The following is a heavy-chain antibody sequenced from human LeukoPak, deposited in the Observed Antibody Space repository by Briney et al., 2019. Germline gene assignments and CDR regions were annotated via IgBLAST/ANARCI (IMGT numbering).Heavy chain of an antibody. CDR1: GFTFSSYG. V-gene: IGHV3-33*01. Sequence: GGSLRLSCAASGFTFSSYGMQWVRQAPGKGLEWVAVIWYDGSSKYYTDSVKGRFTISRDNSKDTLYLQMNSLRADDTGIYYCARSGGRGWCPADYWGQGTLVTVSS. D-gene: IGHD6-19*01. CDR2: IWYDGSSK. J-gene: IGHJ4*02. CDR3: ARSGGRGWCPADY.